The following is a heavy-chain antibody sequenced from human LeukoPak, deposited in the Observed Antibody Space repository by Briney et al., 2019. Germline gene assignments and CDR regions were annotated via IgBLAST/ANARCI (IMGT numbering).Heavy chain of an antibody. CDR2: ISYDGSNK. J-gene: IGHJ5*02. V-gene: IGHV3-30*18. CDR1: GFTFSSYG. Sequence: PGGSLRLSCAASGFTFSSYGMHWVRQAPGKGLEGVAVISYDGSNKYYADSVKGRFTISRDNSKNTLYVQMNSMRAEDTAVYYCAKARTIFGVTNWFAPWGQGTLVTASS. D-gene: IGHD3-3*01. CDR3: AKARTIFGVTNWFAP.